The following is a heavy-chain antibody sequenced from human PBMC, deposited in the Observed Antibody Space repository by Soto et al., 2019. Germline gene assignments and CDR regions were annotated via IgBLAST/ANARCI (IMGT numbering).Heavy chain of an antibody. CDR1: GYTFTSYG. Sequence: QVQLVQSGAEVKKPGASVKVSCKASGYTFTSYGISWVRQAPGQGLEWMGWISAYNGNTNYAQKLQGRVTMTTDTSTSTANMELRSLSSDDTAVYYCARTDYYYDSSGYPLPDYWGQGTLVTVSS. J-gene: IGHJ4*02. V-gene: IGHV1-18*01. CDR3: ARTDYYYDSSGYPLPDY. D-gene: IGHD3-22*01. CDR2: ISAYNGNT.